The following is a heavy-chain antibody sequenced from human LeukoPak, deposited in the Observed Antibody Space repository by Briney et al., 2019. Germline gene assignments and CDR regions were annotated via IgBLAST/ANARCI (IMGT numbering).Heavy chain of an antibody. CDR3: ARDGRDDGENIGSYYFDV. Sequence: GASVKVSCKTSGYTFTDSYIHWVRQAPGQGLEWMGVIKHYGRASTYAQNFQDRVTLTRDTSTSTAYMELRGLRSDDTAGYLCARDGRDDGENIGSYYFDVWGQGTLVSVS. D-gene: IGHD3-10*01. V-gene: IGHV1-46*01. CDR2: IKHYGRAS. CDR1: GYTFTDSY. J-gene: IGHJ4*02.